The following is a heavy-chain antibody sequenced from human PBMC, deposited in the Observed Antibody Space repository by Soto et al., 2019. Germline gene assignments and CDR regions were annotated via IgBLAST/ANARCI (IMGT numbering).Heavy chain of an antibody. CDR1: GGSFSGYY. V-gene: IGHV4-34*01. CDR2: INHSGST. CDR3: ARVSWGSYRHPRPFDY. Sequence: SETLSLTCAVYGGSFSGYYWSWIRQPPGKGLEWIGEINHSGSTNHNPSLKSRVTISVDTSKNQFSLKPSSVTAADTAVYYCARVSWGSYRHPRPFDYWGQGTLVTVSS. D-gene: IGHD3-16*02. J-gene: IGHJ4*02.